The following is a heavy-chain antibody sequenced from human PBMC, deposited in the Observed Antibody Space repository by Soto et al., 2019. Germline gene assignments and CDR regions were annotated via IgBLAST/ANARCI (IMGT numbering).Heavy chain of an antibody. CDR3: ARGPIADRVRGVIPYWFDP. CDR1: GGSISSGGYY. V-gene: IGHV4-31*03. CDR2: IYYSGST. J-gene: IGHJ5*02. D-gene: IGHD3-10*01. Sequence: SETLSLTCTVSGGSISSGGYYWSWIRQHPGKGLEWIGYIYYSGSTYYNPSLKSRVTISVDASKNQFSLKLSSVTAADTAVYYCARGPIADRVRGVIPYWFDPWGQGTLVTVSS.